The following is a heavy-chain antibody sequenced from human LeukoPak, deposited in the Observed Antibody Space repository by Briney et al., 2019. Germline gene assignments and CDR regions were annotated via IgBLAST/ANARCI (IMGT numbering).Heavy chain of an antibody. V-gene: IGHV4-4*02. Sequence: PSATLSLTCDVSGASISRGSWWSWVRQPPGKGLEWIGEFSHSGITNFNPSLKSRVTISVDKSRNQFSLNLISVTAADTAVYFCARNGGHNQEHWGQGTLVTVSS. CDR1: GASISRGSW. CDR2: FSHSGIT. J-gene: IGHJ4*02. CDR3: ARNGGHNQEH. D-gene: IGHD1-1*01.